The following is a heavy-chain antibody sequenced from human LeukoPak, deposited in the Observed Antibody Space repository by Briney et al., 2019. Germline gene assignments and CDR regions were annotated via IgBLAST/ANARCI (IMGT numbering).Heavy chain of an antibody. Sequence: ASVKVSCKASGGTFSSYGISWVRQAPGQGIEWMGGIIPIFGTANYAQKFQGRVTITADESTSTACMELSSLRSEDTAVYYCARPYSSSSYYYGMDVWGQGTTVTVSS. CDR2: IIPIFGTA. J-gene: IGHJ6*02. CDR1: GGTFSSYG. CDR3: ARPYSSSSYYYGMDV. D-gene: IGHD6-6*01. V-gene: IGHV1-69*13.